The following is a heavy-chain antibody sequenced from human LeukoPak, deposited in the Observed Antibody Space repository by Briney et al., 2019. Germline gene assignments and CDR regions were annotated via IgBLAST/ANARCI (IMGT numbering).Heavy chain of an antibody. Sequence: SETLSLTCTVSGGSISSYYWSWIRQPPGKGLEWIGYIYYSGSTYYNPSLKSRVTISVDRSKNQFSLKLSSVTAADTAVYYCARSYGDYDPYYFDYWGQGTLVTVSS. CDR3: ARSYGDYDPYYFDY. V-gene: IGHV4-59*12. CDR2: IYYSGST. J-gene: IGHJ4*02. CDR1: GGSISSYY. D-gene: IGHD4-17*01.